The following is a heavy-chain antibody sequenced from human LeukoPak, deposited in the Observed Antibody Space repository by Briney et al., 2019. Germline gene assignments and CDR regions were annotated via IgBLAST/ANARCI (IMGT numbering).Heavy chain of an antibody. D-gene: IGHD3-3*01. CDR1: GFTFSNAA. CDR3: GKGPLTHYDFWSGYYR. CDR2: IRGSGDNT. J-gene: IGHJ4*02. V-gene: IGHV3-23*01. Sequence: GGSLRLSCAASGFTFSNAAMNWVRQAPGKGLEWVSSIRGSGDNTYYADSVTGRFTISRHNSTNTLFLQMYSLRADGTAVYFCGKGPLTHYDFWSGYYRWGQGALVTVSS.